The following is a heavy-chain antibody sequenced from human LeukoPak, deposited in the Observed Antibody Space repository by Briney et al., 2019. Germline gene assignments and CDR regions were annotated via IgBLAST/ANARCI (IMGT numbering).Heavy chain of an antibody. D-gene: IGHD2-2*01. CDR2: ISSSSSYT. V-gene: IGHV3-11*06. CDR3: ARDSPDIVVVPAAPYYYYGMDV. CDR1: GFTFSDYY. J-gene: IGHJ6*04. Sequence: GGSLRLSCAASGFTFSDYYMSWIRQAQGKGLEWVSYISSSSSYTNYADSVKGRFTISRDNAKNSLYLQMNSLRAEDTAVYYCARDSPDIVVVPAAPYYYYGMDVWGKGTTVTVSS.